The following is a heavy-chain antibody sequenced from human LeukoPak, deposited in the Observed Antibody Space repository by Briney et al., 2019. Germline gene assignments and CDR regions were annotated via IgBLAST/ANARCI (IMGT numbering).Heavy chain of an antibody. CDR2: ISANGGST. Sequence: GGSLRLSCAASGFPFSTYAMNWVRQAPGKGLEWVSGISANGGSTYYADSVKGRCTIPRDNSKNTLYLQMNSLRAEDTAVYYCARGDFWSGFLFDYWGQGTLVTVSS. V-gene: IGHV3-23*01. D-gene: IGHD3-3*01. CDR3: ARGDFWSGFLFDY. J-gene: IGHJ4*02. CDR1: GFPFSTYA.